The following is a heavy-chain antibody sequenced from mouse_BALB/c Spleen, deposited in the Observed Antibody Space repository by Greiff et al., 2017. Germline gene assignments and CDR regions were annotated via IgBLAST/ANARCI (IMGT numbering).Heavy chain of an antibody. CDR3: TRRRGLTGSSAWFAY. CDR2: IDPETGGT. CDR1: GYTFTDYE. V-gene: IGHV1-15*01. D-gene: IGHD1-1*01. Sequence: VQLQQSGAELVRPGASVTLSCKASGYTFTDYEMHWVKQTPVHGLEWIGAIDPETGGTAYNQKFKGKATLTADKSSSTAYMELRSLTSEDSAVYYCTRRRGLTGSSAWFAYWGQGTLVTVSA. J-gene: IGHJ3*01.